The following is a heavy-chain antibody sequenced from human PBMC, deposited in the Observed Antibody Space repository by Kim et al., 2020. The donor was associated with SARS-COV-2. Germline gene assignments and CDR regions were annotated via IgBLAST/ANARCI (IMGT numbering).Heavy chain of an antibody. J-gene: IGHJ6*02. CDR3: ARGDSGSVVVTAIRHYYYYGMDV. V-gene: IGHV6-1*01. CDR1: GDSVSSNSAA. Sequence: SQTLSLTCAISGDSVSSNSAAWNWIRQSPSRGLEWLGRTYYRSKWYNDYAVSVKSRITINPDTSKNQFSLQLNSVTPEDTAVYYCARGDSGSVVVTAIRHYYYYGMDVWGQGTTVTVSS. D-gene: IGHD2-21*02. CDR2: TYYRSKWYN.